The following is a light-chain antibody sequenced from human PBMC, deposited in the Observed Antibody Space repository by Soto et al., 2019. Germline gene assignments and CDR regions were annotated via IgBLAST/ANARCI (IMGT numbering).Light chain of an antibody. V-gene: IGKV1-5*03. J-gene: IGKJ1*01. CDR3: QQYNSYPWT. CDR2: KAS. CDR1: QSISSW. Sequence: DIQMTQSPSTLSASVGDRVTITCRASQSISSWLAWYQQKPGKAPKLLIYKASSFESGVPSRFSGGGSGAVFTLTISSLQHDDFATYYCQQYNSYPWTFGQGTKVEIK.